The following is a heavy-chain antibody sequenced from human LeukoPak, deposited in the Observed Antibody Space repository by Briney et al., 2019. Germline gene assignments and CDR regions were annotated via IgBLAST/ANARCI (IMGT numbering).Heavy chain of an antibody. V-gene: IGHV3-48*01. CDR3: AKDAVRAAAGTIDY. J-gene: IGHJ4*02. CDR2: ISSTGGTI. CDR1: GFTFSNYL. Sequence: GGSLRLSCVGSGFTFSNYLMNWVRQAPGKGLEWVSFISSTGGTIYYADAVKGRFTISRDNSKNTLYLQMHRLRPEATAVYYCAKDAVRAAAGTIDYWGQGTLVTVSS. D-gene: IGHD6-13*01.